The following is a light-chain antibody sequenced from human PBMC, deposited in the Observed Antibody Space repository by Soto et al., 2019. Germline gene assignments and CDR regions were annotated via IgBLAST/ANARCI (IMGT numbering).Light chain of an antibody. V-gene: IGKV3-11*01. CDR2: DAS. CDR1: QTVSSY. CDR3: QPRSNWPPYT. J-gene: IGKJ2*01. Sequence: EIVLTQSPATLSLSPGERATLSCRASQTVSSYLAWYQQKPGQAPRLRIYDASNRATGIPARFSGSGSGTDFTLTISSLEPEDFAVYYCQPRSNWPPYTFGQGTKLEIK.